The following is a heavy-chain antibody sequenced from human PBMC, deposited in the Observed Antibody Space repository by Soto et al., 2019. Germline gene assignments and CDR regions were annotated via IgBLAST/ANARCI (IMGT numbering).Heavy chain of an antibody. V-gene: IGHV4-59*01. CDR3: ARVNYGDYYYGMDV. Sequence: PSETLSLTCTVSGGSITYSYWTWIRQPPGKGLEWIGYISYTGSANYNASLKSRLTISVDTSKNQFSLKLSSVTAAETALYYCARVNYGDYYYGMDVWGQGTTVTVSS. CDR1: GGSITYSY. J-gene: IGHJ6*02. D-gene: IGHD4-17*01. CDR2: ISYTGSA.